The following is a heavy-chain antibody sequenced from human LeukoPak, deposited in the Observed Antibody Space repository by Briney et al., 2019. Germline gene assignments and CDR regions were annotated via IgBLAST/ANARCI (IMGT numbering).Heavy chain of an antibody. Sequence: GGSLRLSCVASGFTFSSYAMSWVRQAPVKGLEWVSAISGSGFGTYYADSVKGRFIISRDNSKNTLYLQMDSLRGEGTALYYCATDPQYSGYGRPDYWGQGTLVTVSS. CDR1: GFTFSSYA. CDR2: ISGSGFGT. CDR3: ATDPQYSGYGRPDY. D-gene: IGHD5-12*01. V-gene: IGHV3-23*01. J-gene: IGHJ4*02.